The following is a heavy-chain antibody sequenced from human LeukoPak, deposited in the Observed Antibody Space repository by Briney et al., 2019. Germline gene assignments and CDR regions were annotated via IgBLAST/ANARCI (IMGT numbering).Heavy chain of an antibody. CDR2: IYHSGST. D-gene: IGHD1-26*01. J-gene: IGHJ4*02. V-gene: IGHV4-38-2*01. CDR3: ARVSGSNYNYDY. Sequence: SETLSLTCAVSGYSISSGYYWGWIRQPPGKGLEWIGSIYHSGSTSYNPSLKSRVTISVDTSKKQFSLKLSSVTAAGTAVYYCARVSGSNYNYDYWGQGTLVTVSS. CDR1: GYSISSGYY.